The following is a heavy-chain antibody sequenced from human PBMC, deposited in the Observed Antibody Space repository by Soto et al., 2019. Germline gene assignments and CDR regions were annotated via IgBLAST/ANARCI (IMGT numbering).Heavy chain of an antibody. CDR1: GYSFTSYW. Sequence: GESLKISCKGSGYSFTSYWIGWVRQMPGKGLEWMGIIYPGDSDTRYSPSFQGQVTISADKSISTAYLQWSSLKASDTAMYYCATTDPGGYSSSWSGASIDAFDIWGQGTMVTVSS. J-gene: IGHJ3*02. CDR2: IYPGDSDT. V-gene: IGHV5-51*01. D-gene: IGHD6-13*01. CDR3: ATTDPGGYSSSWSGASIDAFDI.